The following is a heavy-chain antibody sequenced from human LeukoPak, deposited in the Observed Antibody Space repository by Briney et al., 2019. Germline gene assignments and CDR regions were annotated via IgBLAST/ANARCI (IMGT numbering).Heavy chain of an antibody. J-gene: IGHJ4*02. CDR2: INPNSGGT. Sequence: ASVKVSCKASGYTFTGYYMHWVRQAPGQGLEWMGWINPNSGGTNYAQKFQGRVTMTRDTSISTAYMELSRLRSDDTAGYYCARSGYGSGSSYGPWGQGTLVTVSS. V-gene: IGHV1-2*02. CDR3: ARSGYGSGSSYGP. D-gene: IGHD3-10*01. CDR1: GYTFTGYY.